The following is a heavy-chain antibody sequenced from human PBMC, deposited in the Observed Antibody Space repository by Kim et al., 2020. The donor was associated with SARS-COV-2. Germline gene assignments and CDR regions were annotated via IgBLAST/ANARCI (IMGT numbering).Heavy chain of an antibody. V-gene: IGHV1-3*01. Sequence: ASVKVSCKASGYTFTSYAMHWVRQAPGQRLEWMGWINAGNGNTKYSQKFQGRVTITRDTSASTAYMELSSLRSEDTAVYYCARIEDCSGGSCYSGPHFDYWGQGTLVTVSS. CDR1: GYTFTSYA. D-gene: IGHD2-15*01. J-gene: IGHJ4*02. CDR3: ARIEDCSGGSCYSGPHFDY. CDR2: INAGNGNT.